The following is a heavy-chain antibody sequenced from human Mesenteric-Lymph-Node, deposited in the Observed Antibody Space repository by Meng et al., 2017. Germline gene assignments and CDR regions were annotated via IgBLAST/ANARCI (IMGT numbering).Heavy chain of an antibody. CDR3: ARIYSSGYYWYYYYYGMDV. Sequence: ASVKVSCKASGYTFTNYYLHWVRQAPGQGLEWMGISNPNSGFTSYTQKFQGRVTMTRDTSTSTVYMELTSLRSEDTAVYYCARIYSSGYYWYYYYYGMDVWGQGTTVTVSS. D-gene: IGHD3-22*01. J-gene: IGHJ6*02. CDR1: GYTFTNYY. V-gene: IGHV1-46*01. CDR2: SNPNSGFT.